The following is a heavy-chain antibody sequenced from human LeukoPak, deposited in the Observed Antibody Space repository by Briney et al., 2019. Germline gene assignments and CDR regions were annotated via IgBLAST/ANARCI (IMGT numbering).Heavy chain of an antibody. CDR2: INHSGRT. D-gene: IGHD4-23*01. J-gene: IGHJ4*02. CDR1: GGSFSGYY. V-gene: IGHV4-34*01. CDR3: ARGYGGNPEDFDY. Sequence: SETLSLTCAVYGGSFSGYYWSWIRQPPGKGLEWIGEINHSGRTNYNPSLKSRVTISVDTSKNQFSLKLSSVTAADTAVYYCARGYGGNPEDFDYWGQGTLVTVSS.